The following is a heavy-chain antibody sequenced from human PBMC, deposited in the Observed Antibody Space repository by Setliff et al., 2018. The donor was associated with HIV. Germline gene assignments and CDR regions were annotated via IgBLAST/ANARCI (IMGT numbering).Heavy chain of an antibody. CDR2: IIPILNVA. CDR3: ASTYYYDSLHFHH. V-gene: IGHV1-69*10. J-gene: IGHJ1*01. D-gene: IGHD3-22*01. Sequence: SVKVSCKPSRGTFTTYAFSWVRQAPGQGLEWMGGIIPILNVAKYPQKFHGRVTITADKSTSTVYMELSSLRSEDTAMYYCASTYYYDSLHFHHWGQGTLVTVSS. CDR1: RGTFTTYA.